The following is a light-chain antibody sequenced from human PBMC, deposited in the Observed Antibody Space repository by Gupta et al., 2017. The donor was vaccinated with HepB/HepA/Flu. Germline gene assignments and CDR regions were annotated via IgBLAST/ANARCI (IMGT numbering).Light chain of an antibody. CDR3: QQDYNCPLT. Sequence: EIVMTHSPPTLSVSPGEGATLSCRASQSVSSELAWYQQRPGQAPRLLIYGASTRATGLPVRFSGSGSGTEFTLTISSLQSEDFAVYYCQQDYNCPLTFGRGTKVEIK. CDR2: GAS. V-gene: IGKV3D-15*01. J-gene: IGKJ4*01. CDR1: QSVSSE.